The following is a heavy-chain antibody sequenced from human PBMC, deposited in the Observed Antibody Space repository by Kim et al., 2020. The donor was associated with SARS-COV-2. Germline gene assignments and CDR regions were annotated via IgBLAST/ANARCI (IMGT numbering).Heavy chain of an antibody. D-gene: IGHD6-6*01. Sequence: GGSLRLSCAASGFTFSSYEMNWVRQAPGKGLEWVSYISSSGSTIYYADSVKGRFTISRDNAKNSLYLQMNSLRAEDTAVYYCARACPYSSSSCYYYYYMDVWGKGTTVTVSS. V-gene: IGHV3-48*03. CDR2: ISSSGSTI. CDR3: ARACPYSSSSCYYYYYMDV. J-gene: IGHJ6*03. CDR1: GFTFSSYE.